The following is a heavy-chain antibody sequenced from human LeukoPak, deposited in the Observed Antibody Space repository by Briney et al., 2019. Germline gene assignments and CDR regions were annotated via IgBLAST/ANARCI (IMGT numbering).Heavy chain of an antibody. V-gene: IGHV1-8*03. CDR1: GYTFTTYD. Sequence: ASVNVSCKASGYTFTTYDINWVRQATGQGLQWMGWINPNSGNTGYAQKFQGRITITRNTSISTVYMELSSLRSEDTAVYYCARGPPTAQYFQHWGQGTLVTVSS. CDR3: ARGPPTAQYFQH. J-gene: IGHJ1*01. CDR2: INPNSGNT. D-gene: IGHD1-1*01.